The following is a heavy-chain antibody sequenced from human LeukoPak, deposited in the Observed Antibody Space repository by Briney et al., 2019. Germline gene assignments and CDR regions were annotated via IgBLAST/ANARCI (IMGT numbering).Heavy chain of an antibody. V-gene: IGHV4-59*01. Sequence: SESLSLTCTVSGGSISNYHWSWIRQPPGKGLGWIGYIYYRGSTKYIPSLESRVTISVDMSKNQFSLKLNSVTAADTAVYYCVRVQADGHSDIWGQGTMVTVAS. CDR2: IYYRGST. CDR3: VRVQADGHSDI. D-gene: IGHD5-24*01. J-gene: IGHJ3*02. CDR1: GGSISNYH.